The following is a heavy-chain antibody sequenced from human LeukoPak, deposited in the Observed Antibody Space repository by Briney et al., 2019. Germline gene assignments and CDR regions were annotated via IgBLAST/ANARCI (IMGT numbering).Heavy chain of an antibody. CDR2: ISYDGSNK. V-gene: IGHV3-30-3*01. J-gene: IGHJ6*03. Sequence: GRSLRLSCAASGFTFSSYAMHWVRQAPGKGLEWVAIISYDGSNKYYADSVKGRFTISRDNSKNTLYLQMNSLRAEDTAVYYCASTVPAAPYGYYYYMDVWGKGTTVTVSS. D-gene: IGHD2-2*01. CDR3: ASTVPAAPYGYYYYMDV. CDR1: GFTFSSYA.